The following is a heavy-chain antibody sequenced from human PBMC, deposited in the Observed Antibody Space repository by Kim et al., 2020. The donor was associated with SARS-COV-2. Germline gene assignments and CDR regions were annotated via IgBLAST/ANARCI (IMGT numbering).Heavy chain of an antibody. Sequence: VKGSFTISRDDSKNTLYRQMNSLKTEDTAVYYCTTDWALLWFGESLDFDYWGQGTLVTVSS. J-gene: IGHJ4*02. V-gene: IGHV3-15*01. CDR3: TTDWALLWFGESLDFDY. D-gene: IGHD3-10*01.